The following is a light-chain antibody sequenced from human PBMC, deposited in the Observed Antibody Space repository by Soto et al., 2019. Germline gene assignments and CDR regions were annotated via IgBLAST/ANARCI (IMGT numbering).Light chain of an antibody. J-gene: IGLJ1*01. Sequence: QSVLTQPASVSGAPGQSITISCTGTSSDIGSYDLASWYQQYPGKAPKLIIYEVTKRPSGVSNRFSGSKSANTASLTFSGLQAEDEADYYCCSYAGSGLYVFGSGTKVTVL. CDR2: EVT. V-gene: IGLV2-23*02. CDR3: CSYAGSGLYV. CDR1: SSDIGSYDL.